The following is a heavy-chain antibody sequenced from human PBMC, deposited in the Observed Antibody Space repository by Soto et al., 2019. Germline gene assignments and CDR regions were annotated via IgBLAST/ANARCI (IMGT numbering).Heavy chain of an antibody. D-gene: IGHD2-21*02. CDR1: GFTFSSYG. CDR3: AKIHIVVVTDAFDI. CDR2: ISYDGSNK. J-gene: IGHJ3*02. V-gene: IGHV3-30*18. Sequence: PGGSLRLSCAASGFTFSSYGMHWVRQAPGKGLEWVAVISYDGSNKYYADSVKGRFTISRDNSKNTLYLQMNSLRAEDTAVYYCAKIHIVVVTDAFDIWGQGTMVTVSS.